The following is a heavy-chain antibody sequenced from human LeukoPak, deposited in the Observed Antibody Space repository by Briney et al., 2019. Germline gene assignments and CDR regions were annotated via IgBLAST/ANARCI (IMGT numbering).Heavy chain of an antibody. CDR3: ARSYYYDSSGYLIGGYYFDY. V-gene: IGHV4-61*02. CDR1: GGSISSGSYY. D-gene: IGHD3-22*01. Sequence: SETLSLTCTVSGGSISSGSYYWSWIRQPAGKGLEWIGRIYTSGSTNYNPSLKSRVTISVDTSKHQFSLRLSSVTAADTAVYYCARSYYYDSSGYLIGGYYFDYWGQGTLVTVSS. CDR2: IYTSGST. J-gene: IGHJ4*02.